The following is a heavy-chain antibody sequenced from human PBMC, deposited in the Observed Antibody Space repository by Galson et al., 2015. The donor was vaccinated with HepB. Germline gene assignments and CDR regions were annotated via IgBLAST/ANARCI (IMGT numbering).Heavy chain of an antibody. CDR3: AKDRVAAAGRGDY. J-gene: IGHJ4*02. CDR2: ISGSVGAT. Sequence: SLRLSCASSGFTFSSYALSWVRQAPGKGLEWVSAISGSVGATYYADSVKGRFTISRDNSKNTLYLQMNSLSAEDTAVYYCAKDRVAAAGRGDYWGQGTLVTVSS. D-gene: IGHD6-13*01. V-gene: IGHV3-23*01. CDR1: GFTFSSYA.